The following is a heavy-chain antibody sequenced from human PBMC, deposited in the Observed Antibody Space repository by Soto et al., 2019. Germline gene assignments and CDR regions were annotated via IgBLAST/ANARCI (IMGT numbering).Heavy chain of an antibody. J-gene: IGHJ5*02. CDR2: IWYDGTTK. D-gene: IGHD3-10*01. V-gene: IGHV3-33*01. CDR3: ALYVGSSGSSRLFDT. CDR1: GFILSNYG. Sequence: GGSLRLSCVASGFILSNYGMHWVRQAPGKGLEWVALIWYDGTTKYSADSVKGRFSISRDNSKSTLYLQVNSLRAEDTAVYYCALYVGSSGSSRLFDTCGQGTFVTGSS.